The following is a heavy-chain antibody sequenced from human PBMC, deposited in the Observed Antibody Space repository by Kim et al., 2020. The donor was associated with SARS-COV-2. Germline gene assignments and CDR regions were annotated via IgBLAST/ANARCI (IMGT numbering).Heavy chain of an antibody. Sequence: SETLSLICAVYGGSFNEYYWSWVRQPPGKGLEWIGEINHSGAINYNPSLKSRVSISVDTSKSHFSLKLSSVTAADTAVYYCASYRDGSRIYYNWGPGTQVIVSS. CDR2: INHSGAI. J-gene: IGHJ4*02. CDR3: ASYRDGSRIYYN. V-gene: IGHV4-34*01. D-gene: IGHD3-10*01. CDR1: GGSFNEYY.